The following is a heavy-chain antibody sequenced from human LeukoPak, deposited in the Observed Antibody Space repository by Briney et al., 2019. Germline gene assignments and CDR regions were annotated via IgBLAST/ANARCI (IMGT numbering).Heavy chain of an antibody. V-gene: IGHV4-59*01. D-gene: IGHD1-26*01. J-gene: IGHJ4*02. CDR2: IYYSGST. Sequence: SETLSLTCTVSGGSISSYYWSWIRQPPGKGLEWIGYIYYSGSTNYNPSLKSRVTISVDTSKNQFSLKLSSVTAADIAVYYCARTSGELLIDYWGQGTLVTVSS. CDR1: GGSISSYY. CDR3: ARTSGELLIDY.